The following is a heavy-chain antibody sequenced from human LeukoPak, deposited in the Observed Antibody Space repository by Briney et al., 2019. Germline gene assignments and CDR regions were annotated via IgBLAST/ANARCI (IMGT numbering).Heavy chain of an antibody. CDR1: GGSISTFY. CDR2: IYTSGGT. J-gene: IGHJ5*02. D-gene: IGHD3-10*01. Sequence: SETLSLTCTVSGGSISTFYWSWIRQPAGKGLEWIGRIYTSGGTNYNPSLKSRVTMSVDTSKNQFSLKLSSVTAADTAVYYCARGQYYYGSGSYYNAWGQGTLVTVSS. CDR3: ARGQYYYGSGSYYNA. V-gene: IGHV4-4*07.